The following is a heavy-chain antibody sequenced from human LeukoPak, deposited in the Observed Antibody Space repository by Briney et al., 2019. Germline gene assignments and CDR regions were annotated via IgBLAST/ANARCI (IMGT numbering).Heavy chain of an antibody. V-gene: IGHV1-18*01. CDR3: ARDHSSSWKTIFPHYYYYGMDV. J-gene: IGHJ6*02. CDR1: GYTFTSYG. D-gene: IGHD6-13*01. CDR2: ISAYNGNT. Sequence: AASVKVSCKASGYTFTSYGISWVRQAPGQGLEWMGWISAYNGNTNYAQKLQGRVTMTTDTSTSTAYMELRSLRSDDTAVYYCARDHSSSWKTIFPHYYYYGMDVWGQGTTVTVSS.